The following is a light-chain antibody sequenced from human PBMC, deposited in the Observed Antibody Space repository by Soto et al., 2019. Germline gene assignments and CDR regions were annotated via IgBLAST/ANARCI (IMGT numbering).Light chain of an antibody. J-gene: IGLJ2*01. CDR3: GTWDNSLSGVL. CDR1: SSNIGNNY. Sequence: QSVLTQPRSVSAAPGQQVTISCSGSSSNIGNNYVSWYQQFPVTAPKLLIYDNNKRPSGIPDRFSGSKSGTSATLGITGLQTGDEADYYCGTWDNSLSGVLFGGGTKVTVL. V-gene: IGLV1-51*01. CDR2: DNN.